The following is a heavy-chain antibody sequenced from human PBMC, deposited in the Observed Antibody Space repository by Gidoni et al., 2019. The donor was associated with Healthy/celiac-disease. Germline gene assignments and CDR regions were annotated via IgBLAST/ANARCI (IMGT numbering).Heavy chain of an antibody. J-gene: IGHJ6*02. Sequence: QVQLVQSGAEVKKPGSSVKVSCKASGGTFSSYAISWVRQAPGQGLEWMGGIIPIFGTANYAQKFQGRVTITADESTSTAYMELSSLRSEDTAVYYCARNIVVVPAVPAGGMDVWGQGTTVTVSS. D-gene: IGHD2-2*01. V-gene: IGHV1-69*01. CDR2: IIPIFGTA. CDR3: ARNIVVVPAVPAGGMDV. CDR1: GGTFSSYA.